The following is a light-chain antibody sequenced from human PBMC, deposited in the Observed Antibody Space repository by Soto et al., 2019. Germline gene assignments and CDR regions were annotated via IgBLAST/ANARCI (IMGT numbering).Light chain of an antibody. V-gene: IGKV3-15*01. CDR2: GAS. CDR3: QQYNNWQT. Sequence: EIVMTQSPATLSVSPGERATLSCRASQSVSSNLAWYQQKPGQAPRLLIYGASTRATGIPARFSGSGSGTAFTRTISSLQSEDFAVYYCQQYNNWQTFGQGTKVELK. J-gene: IGKJ1*01. CDR1: QSVSSN.